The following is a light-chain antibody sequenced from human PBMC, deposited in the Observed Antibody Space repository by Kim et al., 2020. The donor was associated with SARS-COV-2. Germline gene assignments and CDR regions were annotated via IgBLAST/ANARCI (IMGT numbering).Light chain of an antibody. CDR3: QQSNTSPWT. J-gene: IGKJ1*01. Sequence: DIQMTQSPSSVAASVGDRVTITCRANQDVRDWLAWYQHKPGKAPKLLIYAASTLRSGVPPRFTGGGSGTHFTLTINGLQPDDFATYFCQQSNTSPWTFGPGTKLEI. CDR1: QDVRDW. V-gene: IGKV1-12*01. CDR2: AAS.